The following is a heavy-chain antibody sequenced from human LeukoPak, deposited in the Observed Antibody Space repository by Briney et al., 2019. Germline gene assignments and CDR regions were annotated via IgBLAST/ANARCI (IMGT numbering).Heavy chain of an antibody. CDR3: ATDSRSCRY. CDR2: IKQDGSEK. CDR1: GFTINSFA. J-gene: IGHJ4*02. Sequence: GGSLRLSCAASGFTINSFAMTWVRQAPGKGLEWVANIKQDGSEKYYLDSVKGRFTISRDNAKNSLFLQMNSLRAEDTAMYYCATDSRSCRYWRQGTLVTVPS. V-gene: IGHV3-7*03.